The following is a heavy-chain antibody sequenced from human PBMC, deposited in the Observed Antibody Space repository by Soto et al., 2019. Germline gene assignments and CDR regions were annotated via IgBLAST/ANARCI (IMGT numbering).Heavy chain of an antibody. CDR1: GFTFSSYA. Sequence: VGSLRLSCAASGFTFSSYAMSWVRQAPGKGLEWVSAISGSGGSTYYADSVKGRFTISRDNSKNTLYLQMNSLRAEDTAVYYCAKDGVYSPAGDYWGQGALVTVSS. CDR2: ISGSGGST. V-gene: IGHV3-23*01. CDR3: AKDGVYSPAGDY. J-gene: IGHJ4*02. D-gene: IGHD6-6*01.